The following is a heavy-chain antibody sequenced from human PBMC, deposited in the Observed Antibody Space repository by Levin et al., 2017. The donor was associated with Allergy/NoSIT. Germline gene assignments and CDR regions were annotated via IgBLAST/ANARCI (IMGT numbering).Heavy chain of an antibody. V-gene: IGHV3-11*01. CDR3: ARDPDDRSGYYWGEVGDY. J-gene: IGHJ4*02. D-gene: IGHD3-22*01. Sequence: GESLKISCAASGFIFSDYYMSWIRQAPGKGLEWVSYISSSGSTIYYADSVKGRFTISRDNAKNSLYLQMKSLRAEDTAVYYCARDPDDRSGYYWGEVGDYWGQGTLVTVS. CDR2: ISSSGSTI. CDR1: GFIFSDYY.